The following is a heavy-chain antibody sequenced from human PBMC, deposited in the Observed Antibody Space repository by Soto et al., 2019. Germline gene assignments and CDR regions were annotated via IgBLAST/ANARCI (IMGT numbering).Heavy chain of an antibody. CDR2: ISGSGGST. CDR1: GFTFSSYA. Sequence: GGSLRLSCAASGFTFSSYAMSWVRQAPGKGLEWVSAISGSGGSTYYADSVKGRFTISRDNSKNTLYLQMNSLRAEDTAVYYCAKVPYCSGGGCYRGPPVYFDYWGQGTLVTVSS. J-gene: IGHJ4*02. CDR3: AKVPYCSGGGCYRGPPVYFDY. V-gene: IGHV3-23*01. D-gene: IGHD2-15*01.